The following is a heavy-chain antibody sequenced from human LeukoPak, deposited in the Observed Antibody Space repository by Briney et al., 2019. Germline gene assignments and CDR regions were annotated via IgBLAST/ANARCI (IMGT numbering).Heavy chain of an antibody. Sequence: VEYLKISCKGSGYSFTSYWIGWVRQMPGKGLEWMGIILPGDSNIRYSPSFQGQVTISADKSISTAYLQWSSLKASDTAMYYCARLGYDSSGYYYFDYWGQGTLVTVS. CDR1: GYSFTSYW. CDR2: ILPGDSNI. D-gene: IGHD3-22*01. CDR3: ARLGYDSSGYYYFDY. J-gene: IGHJ4*02. V-gene: IGHV5-51*01.